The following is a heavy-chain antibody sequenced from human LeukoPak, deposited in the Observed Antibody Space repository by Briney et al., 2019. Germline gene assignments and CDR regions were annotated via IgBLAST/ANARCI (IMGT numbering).Heavy chain of an antibody. V-gene: IGHV4-59*01. CDR3: ARDALDYGGNPFDY. CDR2: IYYSGST. CDR1: GGSISSYY. J-gene: IGHJ4*02. Sequence: SETLSLTCTVSGGSISSYYWSWIRQPPGKGLEWIGYIYYSGSTNYNPSLKSRVTISVDTSKNRFSLKLSSVTAADTAVYYCARDALDYGGNPFDYWGQGTLVTVSS. D-gene: IGHD4-23*01.